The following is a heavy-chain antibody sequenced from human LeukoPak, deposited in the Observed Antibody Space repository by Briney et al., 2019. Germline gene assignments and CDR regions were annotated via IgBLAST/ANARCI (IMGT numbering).Heavy chain of an antibody. CDR3: ARARDGDRFAFDY. V-gene: IGHV4-59*08. CDR1: GGPISSYY. Sequence: SETLSLTCTVSGGPISSYYWSWIRQPPGKGLEWVGYIYYSGSTDYHPSLRSRVTMSVDTSKSQFSLKLNSVTATDTAVYYCARARDGDRFAFDYWGQGSLVTVSS. CDR2: IYYSGST. D-gene: IGHD5-24*01. J-gene: IGHJ4*02.